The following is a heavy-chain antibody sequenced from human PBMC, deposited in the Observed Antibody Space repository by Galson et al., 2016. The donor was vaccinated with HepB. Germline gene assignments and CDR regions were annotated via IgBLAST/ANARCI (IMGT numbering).Heavy chain of an antibody. CDR1: GFTFSSYA. J-gene: IGHJ5*02. CDR3: AKGNIVQVPAAPYA. D-gene: IGHD2-2*01. Sequence: SLRLSCAASGFTFSSYAMHWVRQAPGKGLEWVSSISGSGDTTYDADAVRGRFTISRDNSRNTLSLQMDSLRAEDSAIYYCAKGNIVQVPAAPYAWGQGTLLTVSS. V-gene: IGHV3-23*01. CDR2: ISGSGDTT.